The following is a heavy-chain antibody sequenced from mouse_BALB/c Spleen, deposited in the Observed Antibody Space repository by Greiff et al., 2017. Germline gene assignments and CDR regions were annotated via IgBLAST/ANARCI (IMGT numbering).Heavy chain of an antibody. CDR2: IDPANGNT. J-gene: IGHJ3*01. D-gene: IGHD1-1*01. Sequence: VQLKQSGAELVKPGASVKLSCTASGFNIKDTYMHWVKQRPEQGLEWIGRIDPANGNTKYDPKFQGKATITADTSSNTAYLQLSSLTSEDTAVYYCARYYYGSRPWFAYWGQGTLVTVSA. CDR3: ARYYYGSRPWFAY. V-gene: IGHV14-3*02. CDR1: GFNIKDTY.